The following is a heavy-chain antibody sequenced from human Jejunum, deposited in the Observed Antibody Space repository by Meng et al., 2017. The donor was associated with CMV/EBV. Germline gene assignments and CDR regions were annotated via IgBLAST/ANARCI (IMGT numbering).Heavy chain of an antibody. CDR2: IRYHGSNT. D-gene: IGHD1-26*01. J-gene: IGHJ4*02. CDR1: FTFSSHG. V-gene: IGHV3-30*02. CDR3: AREHSSSYYSNHYFDL. Sequence: FTFSSHGMPGVRQAPGRGLEWVSFIRYHGSNTYYADAVKGRFTISRDNSKNTLWLQMDGLRPEDTAVYYCAREHSSSYYSNHYFDLWGQGTLVTVSS.